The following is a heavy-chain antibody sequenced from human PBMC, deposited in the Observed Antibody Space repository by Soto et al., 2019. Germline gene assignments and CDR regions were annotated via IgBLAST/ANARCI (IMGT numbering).Heavy chain of an antibody. J-gene: IGHJ5*02. D-gene: IGHD6-6*01. V-gene: IGHV4-31*03. CDR1: GASMSSGGYY. CDR3: ARDRHNNFFDP. Sequence: SETLSLTCTVSGASMSSGGYYWTWIRQSPGKGLEWIGYIYYSGSTYYNPSLESRVAISLDTSRSQFSLTLHSVTAADTAIYYCARDRHNNFFDPWGEGTLVTVSS. CDR2: IYYSGST.